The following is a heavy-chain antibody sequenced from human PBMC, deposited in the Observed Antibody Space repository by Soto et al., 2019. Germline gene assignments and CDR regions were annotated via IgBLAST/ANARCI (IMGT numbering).Heavy chain of an antibody. V-gene: IGHV1-8*01. CDR1: GYTFTSYD. J-gene: IGHJ6*03. CDR2: MNPNSGNT. Sequence: QVQLVQSGAEVKKPGASVKVSCKASGYTFTSYDINWVRQATGQGLEWMGWMNPNSGNTGYAQKFQGRVTMTRNTSIGTAYMELSSLRSMDTAVYCCARYGSGSYEDYYYYYMDVWGKGTTVTVSS. D-gene: IGHD3-10*01. CDR3: ARYGSGSYEDYYYYYMDV.